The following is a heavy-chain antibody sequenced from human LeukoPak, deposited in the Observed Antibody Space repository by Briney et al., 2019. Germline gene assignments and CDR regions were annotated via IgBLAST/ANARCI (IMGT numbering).Heavy chain of an antibody. CDR3: AREDMWAFDM. D-gene: IGHD2-15*01. CDR2: IKPDGSDK. Sequence: GGSLRLSCVASVFTFSHYWMSWVRQAPGKGLEWVANIKPDGSDKYYVDSVKGRFPISRDNAKNTLYLQMDSLRGEDTAVYYCAREDMWAFDMWGQGTMVTVSS. J-gene: IGHJ3*02. V-gene: IGHV3-7*01. CDR1: VFTFSHYW.